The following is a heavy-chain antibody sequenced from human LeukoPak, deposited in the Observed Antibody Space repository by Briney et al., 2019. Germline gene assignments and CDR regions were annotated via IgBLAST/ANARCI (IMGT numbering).Heavy chain of an antibody. D-gene: IGHD2-2*02. CDR2: IIPILGIA. CDR3: ARVGCSSTSCYTDYYYYGMDV. Sequence: GASVKVSCKASGGTFSSYAISWLRQAPGQGLEWMGRIIPILGIANYAQKFQGRVTITADKSTSTAYMELSRLRSDDTAVYYCARVGCSSTSCYTDYYYYGMDVWGQGTTVTVSS. J-gene: IGHJ6*02. CDR1: GGTFSSYA. V-gene: IGHV1-69*04.